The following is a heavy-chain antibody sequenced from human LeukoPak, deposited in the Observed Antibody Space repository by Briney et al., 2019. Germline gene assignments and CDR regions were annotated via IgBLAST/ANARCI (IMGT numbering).Heavy chain of an antibody. J-gene: IGHJ4*02. CDR2: ISGSGGST. CDR1: GFTFSSYA. CDR3: AKEAPPIKNLIVVVVAAKDY. D-gene: IGHD2-15*01. V-gene: IGHV3-23*01. Sequence: PGGSLRLSCAASGFTFSSYAMSWVRQAPGKGLEWVSAISGSGGSTYYADSVKGRFTISRDNSKNTLYLQMNSLRAEDTAVYYCAKEAPPIKNLIVVVVAAKDYWGQGTLVTVSS.